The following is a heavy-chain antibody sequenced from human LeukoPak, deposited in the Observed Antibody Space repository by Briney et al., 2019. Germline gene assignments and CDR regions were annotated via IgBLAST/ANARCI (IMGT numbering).Heavy chain of an antibody. CDR2: IYPGDSDT. V-gene: IGHV5-51*01. CDR3: ARRSLITSTKNYFDY. D-gene: IGHD2-2*01. J-gene: IGHJ4*02. Sequence: GESLKISCKGSGYSFSSYWIGWVRQMPGKGLEWIGIIYPGDSDTRYSPSFQGQITISADRSIGTAYLQWSSLEASDTAMYYCARRSLITSTKNYFDYWGQGTLVTVSS. CDR1: GYSFSSYW.